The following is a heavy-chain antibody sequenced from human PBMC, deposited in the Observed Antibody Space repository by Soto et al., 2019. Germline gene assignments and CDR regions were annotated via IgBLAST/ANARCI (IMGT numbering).Heavy chain of an antibody. CDR3: AKDQPRHYGSGSPDY. CDR1: GFTFSSYG. J-gene: IGHJ4*02. D-gene: IGHD3-10*01. Sequence: PGGSLRLSCAASGFTFSSYGMHWVRQAPGKGLEWVAVISYDGSNKYYADSVKGRFTITRDNSKNTLYLQMNSLRAEDTAVYYCAKDQPRHYGSGSPDYWGQGTLVTVSS. V-gene: IGHV3-30*18. CDR2: ISYDGSNK.